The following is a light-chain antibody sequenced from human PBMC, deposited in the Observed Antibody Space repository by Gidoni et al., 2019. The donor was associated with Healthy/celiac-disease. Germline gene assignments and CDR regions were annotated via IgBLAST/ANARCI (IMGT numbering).Light chain of an antibody. CDR2: GAS. J-gene: IGKJ2*01. Sequence: EIVMTQSPATLSVSPGERATLSCRASQSISSSLAWYQQKPGQAPRLLVYGASTRATGIPARFSGGGFGTEFTLTISSLQSEDFAVYYCQQYNNWPPSFGQGTKLEIK. CDR1: QSISSS. CDR3: QQYNNWPPS. V-gene: IGKV3-15*01.